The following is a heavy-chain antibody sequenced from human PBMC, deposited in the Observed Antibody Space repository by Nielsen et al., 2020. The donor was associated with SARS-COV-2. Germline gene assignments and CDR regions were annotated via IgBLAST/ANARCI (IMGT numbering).Heavy chain of an antibody. CDR1: GGSISSSSYY. V-gene: IGHV4-39*07. J-gene: IGHJ4*02. Sequence: SETLSLTCTVSGGSISSSSYYWGWIRQPPGKGLEWIGSFYYSGSTNYNPSLKSRVTISVDTSKNQFSLKLSSVTAADTAVYYCARGSSPALDYWGQGTLVTVSS. CDR2: FYYSGST. CDR3: ARGSSPALDY.